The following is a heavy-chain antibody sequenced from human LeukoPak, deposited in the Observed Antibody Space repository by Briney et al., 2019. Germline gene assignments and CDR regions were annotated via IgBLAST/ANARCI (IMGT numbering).Heavy chain of an antibody. V-gene: IGHV4-59*12. CDR1: GGSISSYY. CDR2: IYYSGST. J-gene: IGHJ4*02. Sequence: SETLSLTCTVSGGSISSYYWSWIRQPPGKGLEWIGYIYYSGSTNYNPSLKSRVTISVDTSKNQFSLKLSSVTAADTAVYYCAWSQNVDTTMAFDYWGQGTLVTVSS. CDR3: AWSQNVDTTMAFDY. D-gene: IGHD5-18*01.